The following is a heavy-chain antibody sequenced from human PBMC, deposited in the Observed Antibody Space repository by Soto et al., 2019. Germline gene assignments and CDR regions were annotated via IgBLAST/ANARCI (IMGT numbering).Heavy chain of an antibody. D-gene: IGHD3-22*01. J-gene: IGHJ4*02. Sequence: GGSLRFSCAASGFTFSGSAMHWVRQASGKGLEWVGRIRSKANSYATAYAASVKGRFTISRDDSKNTAYLQMNSLKTEDTAVYYCTRRVEYYYDSSGYYYSFDYWGQGTLVTVSS. CDR1: GFTFSGSA. CDR2: IRSKANSYAT. CDR3: TRRVEYYYDSSGYYYSFDY. V-gene: IGHV3-73*01.